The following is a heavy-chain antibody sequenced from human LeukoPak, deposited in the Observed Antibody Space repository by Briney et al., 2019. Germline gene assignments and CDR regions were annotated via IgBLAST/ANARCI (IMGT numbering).Heavy chain of an antibody. CDR2: ISYDGDHK. D-gene: IGHD1-26*01. V-gene: IGHV3-30-3*01. CDR3: AREYYSGNYYVFDY. CDR1: GFTFTDYA. J-gene: IGHJ4*02. Sequence: GRSLRLSCAASGFTFTDYAIHWVRQAPGKGLEWVAVISYDGDHKHYPDSVRGRFTISRDNSKNTVYLQMNSLRVEDTAVYFCAREYYSGNYYVFDYWGQGTLVTVSS.